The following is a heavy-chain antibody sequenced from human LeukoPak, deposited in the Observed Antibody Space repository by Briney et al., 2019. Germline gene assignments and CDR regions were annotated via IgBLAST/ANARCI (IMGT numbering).Heavy chain of an antibody. V-gene: IGHV4-59*12. CDR1: GGSISSYY. CDR3: ARGRSVVVPAARGSPDYYYYMDV. D-gene: IGHD2-2*01. J-gene: IGHJ6*03. Sequence: SETLSVTCTVSGGSISSYYWSWIRQPPGKGLEWIGHIYYSGSTNYNPSLKSRVTISVDTSKNQFSLKLSSVTAADTAVYYCARGRSVVVPAARGSPDYYYYMDVWGKGTTVTVSS. CDR2: IYYSGST.